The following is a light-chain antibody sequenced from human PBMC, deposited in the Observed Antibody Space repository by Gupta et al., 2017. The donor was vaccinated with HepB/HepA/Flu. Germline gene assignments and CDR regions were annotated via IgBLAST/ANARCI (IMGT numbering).Light chain of an antibody. J-gene: IGKJ1*01. CDR2: GAS. CDR3: QQYGSSRWT. CDR1: QSVSSSY. Sequence: IVLTKSPGNLSLSPGESATLSCRASQSVSSSYLAWYQQKPGQAPRLLIYGASSRATGIPDRFSGSESGTDFTLTISRLEPEDFAVYYCQQYGSSRWTFGQGTKVEIK. V-gene: IGKV3-20*01.